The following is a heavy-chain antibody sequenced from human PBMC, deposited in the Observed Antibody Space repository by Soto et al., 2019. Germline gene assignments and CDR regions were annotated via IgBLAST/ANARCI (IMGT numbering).Heavy chain of an antibody. Sequence: GGSLRLSCAASGFTFDDYAMHWVRQAPGKGLEWVSGISWNSGSIGYADSVKGRFTISRDNAKNSLYLQMNSLRAEDTALYYCAKALGGQVAATLVYWGQGTLVTVSS. D-gene: IGHD2-15*01. J-gene: IGHJ4*02. CDR3: AKALGGQVAATLVY. V-gene: IGHV3-9*01. CDR1: GFTFDDYA. CDR2: ISWNSGSI.